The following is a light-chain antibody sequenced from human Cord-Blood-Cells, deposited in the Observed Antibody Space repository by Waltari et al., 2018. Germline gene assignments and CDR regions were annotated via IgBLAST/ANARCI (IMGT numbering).Light chain of an antibody. CDR2: DVS. CDR1: SSDVGGYNY. V-gene: IGLV2-14*01. CDR3: SSYTSSSTSLYV. J-gene: IGLJ1*01. Sequence: QSALTQPASVSGSPGQSITISCTGTSSDVGGYNYVSWYQQHPGKAPKLMIYDVSKRPYGVSNRFSGSKSGNTASLTISGLQAEDEADYYCSSYTSSSTSLYVFGTGTKVTVL.